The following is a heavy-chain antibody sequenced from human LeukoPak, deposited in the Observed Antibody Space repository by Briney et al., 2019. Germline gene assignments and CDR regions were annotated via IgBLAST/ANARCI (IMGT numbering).Heavy chain of an antibody. J-gene: IGHJ4*02. CDR3: ARDSRLYGDYAKPFLEPDY. Sequence: GASVKVSCKASGGTFSSDAISWVRQAPGQGLEWMGGIIPIFDTANYAQKFQGRVTITADKSTSTAYMELSSLRSEDTAVYYCARDSRLYGDYAKPFLEPDYWGQGTLATVSS. D-gene: IGHD4-17*01. V-gene: IGHV1-69*06. CDR2: IIPIFDTA. CDR1: GGTFSSDA.